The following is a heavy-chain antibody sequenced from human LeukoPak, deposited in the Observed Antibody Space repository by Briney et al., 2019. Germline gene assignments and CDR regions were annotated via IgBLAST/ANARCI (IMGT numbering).Heavy chain of an antibody. CDR3: AKDLGHWNHASPPDAFDI. V-gene: IGHV3-23*01. Sequence: GGSLRLSCAASGFTFSSYAMSWVRQAPGKGLEWVSAISGSGGSTYYADSVKGRFTISRDNSKNTLYLQMNSLRAEDTAVYYCAKDLGHWNHASPPDAFDIWGQGTLVTVSS. CDR1: GFTFSSYA. J-gene: IGHJ3*02. CDR2: ISGSGGST. D-gene: IGHD1-1*01.